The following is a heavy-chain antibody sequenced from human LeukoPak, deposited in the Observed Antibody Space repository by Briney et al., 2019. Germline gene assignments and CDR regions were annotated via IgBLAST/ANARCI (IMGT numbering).Heavy chain of an antibody. Sequence: HGGSLSLSCAASGFTFSSYTMNWVRQAPAKGLEWVSSISSSSSYIFYADSVKGRFTISRDNAKNSLYLQMNSLRAEDSAVYYCAPDLRCSDWSVDYWGQGTLVTVSS. CDR3: APDLRCSDWSVDY. J-gene: IGHJ4*02. CDR2: ISSSSSYI. V-gene: IGHV3-21*04. CDR1: GFTFSSYT. D-gene: IGHD3-9*01.